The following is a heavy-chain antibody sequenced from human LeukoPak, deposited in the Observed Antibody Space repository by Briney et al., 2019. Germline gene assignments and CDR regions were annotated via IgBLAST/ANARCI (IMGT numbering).Heavy chain of an antibody. CDR1: GFSLSSYE. D-gene: IGHD6-19*01. V-gene: IGHV3-48*03. J-gene: IGHJ4*02. Sequence: GGSLRLPCVASGFSLSSYEMNWVRQAPGKGPEWLAYISTSSSTINYADSVRGRFTISRDDAKSLLYLQMSGLRVEDTALYYCARPRLGSAWYFDYWGRGTLVSVSS. CDR2: ISTSSSTI. CDR3: ARPRLGSAWYFDY.